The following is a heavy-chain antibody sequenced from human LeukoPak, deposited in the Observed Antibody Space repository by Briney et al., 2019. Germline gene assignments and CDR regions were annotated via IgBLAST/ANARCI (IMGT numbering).Heavy chain of an antibody. J-gene: IGHJ6*03. D-gene: IGHD3-10*01. CDR3: ARAHYGPGDYYMDV. CDR2: IYTSGNT. CDR1: GGSISSYY. Sequence: SETLSLTCTVSGGSISSYYWSWIRQPAGKGLEWIGRIYTSGNTNYNPSLKGRVTMSVDTSKNQLSLNLSSVTAADTAVYYCARAHYGPGDYYMDVWGKGTTVTVSS. V-gene: IGHV4-4*07.